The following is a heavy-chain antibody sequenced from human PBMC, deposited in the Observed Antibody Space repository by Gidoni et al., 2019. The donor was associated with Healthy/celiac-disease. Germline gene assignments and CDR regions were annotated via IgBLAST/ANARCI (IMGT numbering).Heavy chain of an antibody. CDR3: AKGHLGGVLDY. CDR2: IMWNSGSI. V-gene: IGHV3-9*01. CDR1: GFTFDDYA. J-gene: IGHJ4*02. D-gene: IGHD3-16*01. Sequence: EVQLVESGGGLVQPGRSLRLSCAASGFTFDDYAMHWVRQAPGKGLEWVSGIMWNSGSIGYSDSVKGRFNISRDNAKNSLYLQMNSLRAEDTALYYCAKGHLGGVLDYWGQGTLVTVSS.